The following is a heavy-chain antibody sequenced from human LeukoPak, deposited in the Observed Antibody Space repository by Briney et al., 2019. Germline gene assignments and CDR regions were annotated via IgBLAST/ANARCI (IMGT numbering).Heavy chain of an antibody. CDR2: INPSGGST. V-gene: IGHV1-46*01. Sequence: GASVKVSCKASGYTFTSYYMHWVRQAPGQGLEWMGIINPSGGSTSYAQKFQGRVTMTRDTSTSTVYMELSSLRSEDTAVYYCARGEIVVVAADYRYYYYGMDVWGQGTTVTGSS. D-gene: IGHD2-15*01. CDR1: GYTFTSYY. J-gene: IGHJ6*02. CDR3: ARGEIVVVAADYRYYYYGMDV.